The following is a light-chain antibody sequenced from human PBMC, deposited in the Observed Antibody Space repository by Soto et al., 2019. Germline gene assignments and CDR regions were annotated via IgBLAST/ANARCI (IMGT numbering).Light chain of an antibody. Sequence: QPVLTQPPSASASLGASVTLTCTLSSGYSNYKVDWYQQRPGKGPRFVMRVATGGIVGSKGDGIPERFSVLGSGLNRYLTIKNIQEEDESDYHCGADHGSGSNFVVVFGGGTKVTVL. CDR3: GADHGSGSNFVVV. CDR2: VATGGIVG. CDR1: SGYSNYK. J-gene: IGLJ2*01. V-gene: IGLV9-49*01.